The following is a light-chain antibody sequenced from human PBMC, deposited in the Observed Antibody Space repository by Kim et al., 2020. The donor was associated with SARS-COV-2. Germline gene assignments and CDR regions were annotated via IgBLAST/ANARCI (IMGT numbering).Light chain of an antibody. J-gene: IGKJ5*01. V-gene: IGKV3-11*01. CDR1: QSVSIF. CDR2: EAS. Sequence: EVVLTQSPATLSLSPGERVTLSCRASQSVSIFLAWYQHKPAQAPRLLIYEASRRATGVPARFSGSGSGTDFTLTISGLEPDDSAVYYCQQRTNWPITFGQGTRLEIK. CDR3: QQRTNWPIT.